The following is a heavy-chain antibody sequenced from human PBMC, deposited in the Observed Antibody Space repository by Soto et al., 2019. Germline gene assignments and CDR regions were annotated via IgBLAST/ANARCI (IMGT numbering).Heavy chain of an antibody. V-gene: IGHV1-18*01. CDR1: GYIFVNYG. Sequence: QVQLVQSGDEVKKPGASVKVSCKASGYIFVNYGIAWVRQAPGQGLEWMGWISPYTGNTHSATKVQGRLTMTTDTATSTAYLDLGSLTSDDTAVYYCVMVDNYVTPTPQDVWGQGATVTVSS. CDR2: ISPYTGNT. CDR3: VMVDNYVTPTPQDV. D-gene: IGHD3-16*01. J-gene: IGHJ6*02.